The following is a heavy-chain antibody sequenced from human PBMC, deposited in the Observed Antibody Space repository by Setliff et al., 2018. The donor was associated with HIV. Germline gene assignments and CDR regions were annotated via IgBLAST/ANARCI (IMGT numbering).Heavy chain of an antibody. D-gene: IGHD3-22*01. CDR2: INTESGNT. CDR1: GYTFTTHY. J-gene: IGHJ3*02. Sequence: ASVKVSCKASGYTFTTHYIHWVRQAPGQGLQWMGWINTESGNTNFAQKFEGRVALTRDTSISTAYMDLRRLRSDDTAVYYCVTFSSGLGYHDIFDIWGQGIGVTVSS. CDR3: VTFSSGLGYHDIFDI. V-gene: IGHV1-2*02.